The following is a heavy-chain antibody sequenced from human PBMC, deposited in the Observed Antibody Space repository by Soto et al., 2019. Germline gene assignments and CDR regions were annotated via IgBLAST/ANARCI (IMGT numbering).Heavy chain of an antibody. CDR2: IIPIFGTA. CDR1: VGTFSSYA. CDR3: ARLECGGDCYPPYYYYGMDV. D-gene: IGHD2-21*02. V-gene: IGHV1-69*05. Sequence: GXSVKVSCKDSVGTFSSYAISWVRQAPGQGPEWMGGIIPIFGTANYAQKLQGRVTMTTDTSTSTAYMELRSLRSDDTAVYYCARLECGGDCYPPYYYYGMDVWGQGTTVTVS. J-gene: IGHJ6*02.